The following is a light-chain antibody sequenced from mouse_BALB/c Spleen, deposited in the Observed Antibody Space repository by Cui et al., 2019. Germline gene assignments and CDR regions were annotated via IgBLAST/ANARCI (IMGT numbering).Light chain of an antibody. Sequence: DIVMTQSHKFMSTSVGDRASITCKASQDVGTAVAWYQQKPGQSPKLLIYWASTRHTGVPDRFTGSGSGTDFTLTISNVQSEDLADYFCQQYSSYPWTFGGGTKLEIK. CDR3: QQYSSYPWT. CDR1: QDVGTA. V-gene: IGKV6-23*01. CDR2: WAS. J-gene: IGKJ1*01.